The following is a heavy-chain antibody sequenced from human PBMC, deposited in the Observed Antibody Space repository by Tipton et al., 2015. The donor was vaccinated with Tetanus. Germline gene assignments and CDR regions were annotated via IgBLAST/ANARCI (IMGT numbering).Heavy chain of an antibody. CDR3: ARRLTNTNLFFWFES. J-gene: IGHJ5*01. CDR1: GYSFPHYY. D-gene: IGHD3-3*01. Sequence: QLVQSGAEVKKPGESLKISCQASGYSFPHYYIAWVRHMPGKGLEWMGTIKPGDSEIQYSPSLRGQVAISADKSINTAYLQVSSLKMSDSAIYYWARRLTNTNLFFWFESWGQGTQVTVSS. V-gene: IGHV5-51*01. CDR2: IKPGDSEI.